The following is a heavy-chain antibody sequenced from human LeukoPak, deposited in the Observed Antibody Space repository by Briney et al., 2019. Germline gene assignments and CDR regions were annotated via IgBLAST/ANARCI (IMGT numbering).Heavy chain of an antibody. J-gene: IGHJ4*02. D-gene: IGHD1-26*01. CDR2: ISSNSYI. Sequence: GGSLRLSCAASGFTFSSYSMNWVRQAPGKGLEWVSSISSNSYIYYADSVKGRFTISRDNAKNSLYLQMNSLRAEDTAVYYCARAPRGSYPFDYWGQGTLVTVSS. V-gene: IGHV3-21*01. CDR3: ARAPRGSYPFDY. CDR1: GFTFSSYS.